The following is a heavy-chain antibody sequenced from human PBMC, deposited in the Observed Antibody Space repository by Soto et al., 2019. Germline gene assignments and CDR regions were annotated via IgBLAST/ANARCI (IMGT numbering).Heavy chain of an antibody. CDR2: IYYSGST. D-gene: IGHD6-19*01. V-gene: IGHV4-59*01. Sequence: SETLSLTCTVSGGYISSYYWSWIRQPPGKGLEWIGYIYYSGSTNYNPSLKSRVTISVDTSKNQFSLKLSSVTAADTAVYYCARATTYSSGWYYFDYWGQGTLVTVSS. J-gene: IGHJ4*02. CDR1: GGYISSYY. CDR3: ARATTYSSGWYYFDY.